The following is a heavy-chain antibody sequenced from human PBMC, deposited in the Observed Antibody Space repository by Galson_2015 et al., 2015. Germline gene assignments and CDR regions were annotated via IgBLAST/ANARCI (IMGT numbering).Heavy chain of an antibody. Sequence: SLRLSCAASGFTFSSYSMNWVRQAPGKGLEWVSSITSSSSYIYYADSVKGRFIISRDNAKNTLYLQVNSLRAEDTAVYYCARDLVDTTIVLIHYYYGMDVWGQGTTVTVSS. CDR1: GFTFSSYS. D-gene: IGHD5-18*01. J-gene: IGHJ6*02. CDR3: ARDLVDTTIVLIHYYYGMDV. CDR2: ITSSSSYI. V-gene: IGHV3-21*06.